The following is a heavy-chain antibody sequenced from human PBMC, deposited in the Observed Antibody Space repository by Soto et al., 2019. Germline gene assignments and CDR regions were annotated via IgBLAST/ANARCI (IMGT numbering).Heavy chain of an antibody. CDR1: GFSFNNYA. J-gene: IGHJ4*02. D-gene: IGHD3-10*01. V-gene: IGHV3-23*01. CDR2: ISGSGGST. CDR3: AKEGGDHGSGSYYVF. Sequence: EVQLLESGGGLVQPGGSLILSCAASGFSFNNYAMNWVRQAPEKGLEWVSAISGSGGSTYYADSVKGRFTISRDNSRNTLFLQMNSLRAEDTAVYYCAKEGGDHGSGSYYVFWGLGTLVTVSS.